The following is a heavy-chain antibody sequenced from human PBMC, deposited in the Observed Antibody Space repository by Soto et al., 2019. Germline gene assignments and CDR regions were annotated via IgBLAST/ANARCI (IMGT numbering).Heavy chain of an antibody. V-gene: IGHV3-74*01. CDR3: ARDNGELGRSPYYCYGMDV. J-gene: IGHJ6*02. CDR2: INSDGRST. D-gene: IGHD1-7*01. CDR1: GXTFSSYW. Sequence: GSLRLSCAASGXTFSSYWMHWVRQDPGKGLVWVSRINSDGRSTTYADSVKGRFTISRDNAKNTLYLQMNSLRADDTAVYYCARDNGELGRSPYYCYGMDVWGQGITGTVSS.